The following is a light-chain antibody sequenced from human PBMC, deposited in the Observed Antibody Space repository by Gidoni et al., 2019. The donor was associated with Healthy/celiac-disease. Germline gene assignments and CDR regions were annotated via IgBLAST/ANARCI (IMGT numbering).Light chain of an antibody. J-gene: IGLJ2*01. CDR1: KLGDKY. CDR3: QAWDSSTAR. CDR2: QAS. Sequence: SYELTQPPSVSVSPGQTASITCPGDKLGDKYACWYQQKPGQSPVLVIYQASKRPSGIPERFSGSNAGNTATLTISGTQAMDEADYYGQAWDSSTARFGGGTKLTVL. V-gene: IGLV3-1*01.